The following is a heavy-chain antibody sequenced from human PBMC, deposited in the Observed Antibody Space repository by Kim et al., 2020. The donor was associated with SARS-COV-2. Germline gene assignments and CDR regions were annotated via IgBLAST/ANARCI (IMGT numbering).Heavy chain of an antibody. J-gene: IGHJ1*01. D-gene: IGHD2-15*01. Sequence: GGSLRLSCAASGFTFSSYEMNWVRQAPGKGLEWVSYISSSGSTIYYADSVKGRFTISRDNAKNSLYLQMNSLRPEDTAVYYCARGGYCSGGSCYPRAEYFQHWGQGTLVTVSS. CDR3: ARGGYCSGGSCYPRAEYFQH. CDR1: GFTFSSYE. CDR2: ISSSGSTI. V-gene: IGHV3-48*03.